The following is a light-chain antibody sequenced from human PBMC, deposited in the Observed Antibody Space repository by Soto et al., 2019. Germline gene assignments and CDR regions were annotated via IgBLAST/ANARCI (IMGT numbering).Light chain of an antibody. J-gene: IGKJ1*01. CDR2: DAS. Sequence: DIQMIQSPSALSASVGDRVTITCRASQSISRRLAWYQQKPGKAPKLLIYDASSLESGVPAGFSGSGSGTPFTLTVSSLQPDDFATYYFQQYNSYPWTFGQGNRVEIK. CDR1: QSISRR. CDR3: QQYNSYPWT. V-gene: IGKV1-5*01.